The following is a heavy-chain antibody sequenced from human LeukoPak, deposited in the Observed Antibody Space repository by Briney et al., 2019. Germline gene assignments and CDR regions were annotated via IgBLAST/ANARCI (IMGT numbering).Heavy chain of an antibody. V-gene: IGHV1-2*02. CDR1: GYTFTDYY. CDR3: ARDPRTTKNAFDI. CDR2: INPISCGT. J-gene: IGHJ3*02. Sequence: ASVKVSCKTSGYTFTDYYMHWVRQAPGQGLEWMGWINPISCGTNFVQKFQGRVTMTRDTFISTAYMALSSLKSDDTAVYYCARDPRTTKNAFDIWGQGTMVTVSS. D-gene: IGHD4-11*01.